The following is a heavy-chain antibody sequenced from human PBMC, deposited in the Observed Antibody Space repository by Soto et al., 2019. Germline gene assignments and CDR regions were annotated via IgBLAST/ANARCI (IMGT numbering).Heavy chain of an antibody. CDR1: GGSISSSTYY. D-gene: IGHD5-12*01. CDR2: IYYSGST. V-gene: IGHV4-39*07. J-gene: IGHJ4*02. Sequence: SETLSLTCAVSGGSISSSTYYWGWIRQPPGTGLEYIGSIYYSGSTYYNPSLKSRVTISVDTSKNQFSLKLSSVTAADTAVYYCAAGGGLPRYYWGQGTLVTVSS. CDR3: AAGGGLPRYY.